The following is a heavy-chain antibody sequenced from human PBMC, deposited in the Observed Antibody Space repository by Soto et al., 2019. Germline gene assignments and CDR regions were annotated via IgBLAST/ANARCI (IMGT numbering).Heavy chain of an antibody. J-gene: IGHJ4*02. CDR3: TTKLPNCGGDCANDY. V-gene: IGHV3-15*07. CDR1: GFTFSNAW. D-gene: IGHD2-21*02. Sequence: PGGSLRLSCAASGFTFSNAWMNWVRQAPGKGLEWVGRIKSKTDGGTTDYAAPVKGRFTISRDDSKNTLYLQMNSLKTEDTAVYYCTTKLPNCGGDCANDYWGQGTLVTVSS. CDR2: IKSKTDGGTT.